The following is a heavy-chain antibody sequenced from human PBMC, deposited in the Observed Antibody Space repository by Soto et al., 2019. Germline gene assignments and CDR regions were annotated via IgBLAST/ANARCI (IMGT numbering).Heavy chain of an antibody. CDR2: INQYENEK. Sequence: XXSLRLSFAASGFTFSDAWMSWVRQAPGKGLEWVANINQYENEKYYVDSVKGRFTISRDNPKNSLYLQMNSLRADDTAVYYCARGHFGMDVWGQGTTVTVSS. V-gene: IGHV3-7*04. J-gene: IGHJ6*02. CDR3: ARGHFGMDV. CDR1: GFTFSDAW.